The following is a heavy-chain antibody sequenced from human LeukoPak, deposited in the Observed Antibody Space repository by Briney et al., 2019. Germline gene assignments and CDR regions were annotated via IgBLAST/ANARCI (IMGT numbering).Heavy chain of an antibody. J-gene: IGHJ4*02. CDR3: ASILAGLSTIIAVNDY. Sequence: PGGSLRLSCAASGFAFSSYSMNWVRQAPGKGLEWVSSVSSSSAYIYYADSVKGRFTISRDNATNSLNLQMNSLRAEDTAVYYCASILAGLSTIIAVNDYWGRGTLVTVSS. D-gene: IGHD3-9*01. CDR1: GFAFSSYS. V-gene: IGHV3-21*01. CDR2: VSSSSAYI.